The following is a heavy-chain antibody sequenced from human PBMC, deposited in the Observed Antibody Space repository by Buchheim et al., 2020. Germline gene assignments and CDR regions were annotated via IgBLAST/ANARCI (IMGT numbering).Heavy chain of an antibody. V-gene: IGHV3-30*18. CDR1: GFTFSSYG. CDR2: ISYDGSNK. J-gene: IGHJ4*02. CDR3: AKDTVAGTGRIW. Sequence: QVQLVESGGGVVQPGRSLRLSCAASGFTFSSYGMHWVRQAPGKGLEWVAVISYDGSNKYYADSVKGRFTISRDNSKNTLYLQMNSLRAEDTAVYYCAKDTVAGTGRIWWGQGTL. D-gene: IGHD6-19*01.